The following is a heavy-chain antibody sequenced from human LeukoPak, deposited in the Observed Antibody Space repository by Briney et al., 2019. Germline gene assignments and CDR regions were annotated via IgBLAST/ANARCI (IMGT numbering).Heavy chain of an antibody. CDR3: ARGRSPGYPSYFEY. J-gene: IGHJ4*02. CDR1: GYTFTSYD. Sequence: ASVKVSCKASGYTFTSYDINWVRQATGQGLEWMGWMNPNCGSTGYVQKFQGRVTITKNTSISKAYLDLSGLRSEDTAVYYCARGRSPGYPSYFEYWGEGTLVTVSS. CDR2: MNPNCGST. V-gene: IGHV1-8*03. D-gene: IGHD5-12*01.